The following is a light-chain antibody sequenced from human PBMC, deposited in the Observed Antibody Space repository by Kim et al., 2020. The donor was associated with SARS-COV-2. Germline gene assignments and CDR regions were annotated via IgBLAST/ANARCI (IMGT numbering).Light chain of an antibody. CDR2: AAS. CDR3: QKYNSAPFS. V-gene: IGKV1-27*01. J-gene: IGKJ3*01. CDR1: QGISNH. Sequence: DIQMTQSPSSLSASVGDRVTLTCRASQGISNHLAWYQQRPRKPPKLLIHAASTLQSGVPSRFSGSGSGTDFTLTINSLQPEDVATYYWQKYNSAPFSFGPGTKVDIK.